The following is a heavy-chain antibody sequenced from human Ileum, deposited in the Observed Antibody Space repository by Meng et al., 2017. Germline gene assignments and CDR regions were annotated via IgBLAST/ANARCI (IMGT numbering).Heavy chain of an antibody. J-gene: IGHJ4*02. D-gene: IGHD1-26*01. Sequence: LVGSWGGFVRPGGSRGISCAVSGFTFTGNWMHWVRQIPGKGPVWVARTNGDGTYTEYADSVRGRFTISRDNAKNTMYLQMISLRVEDTAVYFCAKDWGGVGALDYWGQGSLVTVSS. CDR3: AKDWGGVGALDY. CDR1: GFTFTGNW. V-gene: IGHV3-74*03. CDR2: TNGDGTYT.